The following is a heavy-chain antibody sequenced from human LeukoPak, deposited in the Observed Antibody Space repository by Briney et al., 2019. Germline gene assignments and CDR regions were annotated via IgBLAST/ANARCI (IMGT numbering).Heavy chain of an antibody. CDR3: ARAKGVSTGYRPTDY. CDR1: GFTFSSYS. V-gene: IGHV3-21*01. J-gene: IGHJ4*02. Sequence: GGSLRLSCAASGFTFSSYSMNWVRQAPGKGLEWVSSISSSSSYIYYADSVKGRFTVSRDNSKNTLYLQMNSLRAEDTAVYYCARAKGVSTGYRPTDYWGQGTLVTVSS. CDR2: ISSSSSYI. D-gene: IGHD3-22*01.